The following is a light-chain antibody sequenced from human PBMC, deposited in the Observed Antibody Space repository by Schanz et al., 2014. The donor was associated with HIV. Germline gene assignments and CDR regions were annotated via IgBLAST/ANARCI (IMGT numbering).Light chain of an antibody. CDR3: QQANSFPIT. CDR2: AAF. CDR1: QSISSY. Sequence: DIQMTQSPSSLSASVGDRVTITCRSSQSISSYLNWYQQKPGKAPKLLIYAAFTLQGGVPSRFSGSGSGTDFTLTISSLQPEDFATYYCQQANSFPITFGQGTRLETK. V-gene: IGKV1-39*01. J-gene: IGKJ5*01.